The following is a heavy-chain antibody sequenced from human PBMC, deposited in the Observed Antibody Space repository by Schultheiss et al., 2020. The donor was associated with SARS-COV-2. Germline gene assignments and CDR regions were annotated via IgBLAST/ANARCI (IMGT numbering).Heavy chain of an antibody. Sequence: GGSLRLSCAASGFTFDDYAMHWVRQAPGKGLEWVSGISWNSGSIGYADSVKGRFTISRDNAKNSLYLQMNILRPEDTGVYFCVKEGYNSEWHPGDSWGQGTLVTVSS. J-gene: IGHJ4*02. CDR1: GFTFDDYA. D-gene: IGHD6-19*01. CDR2: ISWNSGSI. V-gene: IGHV3-9*01. CDR3: VKEGYNSEWHPGDS.